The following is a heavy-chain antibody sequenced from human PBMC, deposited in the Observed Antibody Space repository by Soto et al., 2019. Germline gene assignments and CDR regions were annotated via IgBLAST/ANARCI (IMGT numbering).Heavy chain of an antibody. D-gene: IGHD2-21*02. Sequence: SETLSLTCGVSGGTVASSHWWSWVRQSPSRGLEWIGNVYHSGDTNFNPSLQSRVTFSVDKSNNQFSLRLTSLTAADTAVYFCAREIVTAGGNNYFDPWGPGTLVTISS. J-gene: IGHJ5*02. CDR2: VYHSGDT. CDR1: GGTVASSHW. V-gene: IGHV4-4*02. CDR3: AREIVTAGGNNYFDP.